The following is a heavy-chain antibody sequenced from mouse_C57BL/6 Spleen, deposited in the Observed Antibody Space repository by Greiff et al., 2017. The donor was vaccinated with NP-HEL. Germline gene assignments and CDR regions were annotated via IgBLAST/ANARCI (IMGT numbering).Heavy chain of an antibody. D-gene: IGHD4-1*01. CDR3: TRHDWDVYFAV. CDR2: IWSDGSA. V-gene: IGHV2-6-1*01. Sequence: VKLQESGPGLVAPSQCLSITCTVSGFSLTSYGVHWVRQPPGKGLEWLVVIWSDGSATSNSALISRLTIRKDNSKTHYILKMNSLPTDYTAKYYSTRHDWDVYFAVWGTGTPVTVSS. J-gene: IGHJ1*03. CDR1: GFSLTSYG.